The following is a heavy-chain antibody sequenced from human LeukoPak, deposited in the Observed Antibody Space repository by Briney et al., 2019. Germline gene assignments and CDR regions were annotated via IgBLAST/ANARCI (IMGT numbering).Heavy chain of an antibody. J-gene: IGHJ4*02. CDR2: IYSGGNT. CDR1: GFTFSGYE. D-gene: IGHD1-1*01. Sequence: GGSLRLSCAASGFTFSGYEMSWVRQAPGKGLEWASVIYSGGNTYYAESVKGRFTVSRDNSKNTLYLQMNSLRAEDTAVYYCARETGRHDFDYWGQGTLVTVSS. V-gene: IGHV3-53*01. CDR3: ARETGRHDFDY.